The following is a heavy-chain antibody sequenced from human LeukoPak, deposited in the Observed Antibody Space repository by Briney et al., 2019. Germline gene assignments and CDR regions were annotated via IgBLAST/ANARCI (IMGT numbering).Heavy chain of an antibody. CDR1: AYTFTSYY. CDR2: TNPSGGST. D-gene: IGHD6-13*01. J-gene: IGHJ4*02. V-gene: IGHV1-46*01. Sequence: SVNLSGKSSAYTFTSYYMHWVRHPHAQGLEWMGITNPSGGSTSYAQKFKGRVTMTREMSTSTVYIELSSVRSEDTPVFYCARDRIAAADYWGQGTLVTVSS. CDR3: ARDRIAAADY.